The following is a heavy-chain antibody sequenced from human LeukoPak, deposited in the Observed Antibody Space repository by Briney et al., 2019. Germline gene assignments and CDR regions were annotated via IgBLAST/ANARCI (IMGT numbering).Heavy chain of an antibody. CDR3: TTTIYGDYPDAFDI. D-gene: IGHD4-17*01. Sequence: GGSLRLYCAASGFTFSGSAMHWVRQASGKGLEGVGSIRIKANSYATAYAASVKGRFTISRDDSKNTAYLQMNSLKTEYTAVYYCTTTIYGDYPDAFDIWGQGTMVTVSS. V-gene: IGHV3-73*01. CDR1: GFTFSGSA. CDR2: IRIKANSYAT. J-gene: IGHJ3*02.